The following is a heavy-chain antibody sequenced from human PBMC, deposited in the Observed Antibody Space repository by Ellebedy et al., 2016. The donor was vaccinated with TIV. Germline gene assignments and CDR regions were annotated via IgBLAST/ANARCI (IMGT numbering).Heavy chain of an antibody. V-gene: IGHV3-15*01. CDR3: ITDRIGMIAFGSY. CDR2: IKSKTDGGTT. D-gene: IGHD3-16*01. J-gene: IGHJ4*02. CDR1: GFTFNNAW. Sequence: PGGSLRLSCSASGFTFNNAWMSWVRQAPGKGLEWVGRIKSKTDGGTTDYAAPVKGRFTISRDDSKNTLYLQMNSLKTEDTAVYYCITDRIGMIAFGSYWGQGSLVTVSS.